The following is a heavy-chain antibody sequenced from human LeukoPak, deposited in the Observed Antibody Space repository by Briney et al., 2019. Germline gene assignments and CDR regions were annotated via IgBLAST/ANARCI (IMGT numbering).Heavy chain of an antibody. CDR2: ISASGSTT. Sequence: GGSLRLSCAASGFTFSSYEMNWVRQAPGKGLEWVSYISASGSTTYYADSVKGRITISRDNAKNSLYLQMNSLRVEDTAVYCCAGGIGFDPWGQGTLVTVSS. V-gene: IGHV3-48*03. J-gene: IGHJ5*02. CDR3: AGGIGFDP. CDR1: GFTFSSYE.